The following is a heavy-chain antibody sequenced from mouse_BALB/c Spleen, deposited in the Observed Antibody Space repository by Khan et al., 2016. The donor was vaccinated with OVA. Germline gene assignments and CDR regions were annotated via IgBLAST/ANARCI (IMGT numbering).Heavy chain of an antibody. V-gene: IGHV9-3-1*01. J-gene: IGHJ4*01. CDR3: AREEYNGTMVC. D-gene: IGHD6-1*01. Sequence: QIPLVQSGPELKKPGETVQISCKASGFTFTNYGMNWVKQAPGKGLKWIGWINPYTGEPTFADDFKGRFAFSLETSSSTAYMQINSLKNEDTATYICAREEYNGTMVCWGKGTSVIVS. CDR1: GFTFTNYG. CDR2: INPYTGEP.